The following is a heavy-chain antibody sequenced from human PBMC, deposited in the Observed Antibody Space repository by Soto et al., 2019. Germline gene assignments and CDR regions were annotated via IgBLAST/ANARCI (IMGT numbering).Heavy chain of an antibody. J-gene: IGHJ4*02. V-gene: IGHV3-23*01. CDR1: AFTFSSYG. D-gene: IGHD3-10*01. CDR2: ISGGGDNT. CDR3: AKTLNYYGSGSPDY. Sequence: GVLRLSCAASAFTFSSYGMSWVRQAPGKGLEWVSAISGGGDNTYYADSVKGRFTISRDNSKNTLYLQMNSLTAEDTAVYYCAKTLNYYGSGSPDYWGQGTLVTVSS.